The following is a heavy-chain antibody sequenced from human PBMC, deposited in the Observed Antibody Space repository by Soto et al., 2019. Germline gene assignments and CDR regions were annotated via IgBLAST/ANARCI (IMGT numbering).Heavy chain of an antibody. D-gene: IGHD3-16*01. Sequence: DVQLVESGGGLIQPGESLRLSCAAFGLTVSGTKYVAWVRQAPGKGLEWVSALYDVFGSFYADSVKGRFTTSSDRSKSTGYLQMNDLTPDTTPVYGGAVWLERENAFAVWANGTKVTVSS. CDR1: GLTVSGTKY. CDR3: AVWLERENAFAV. CDR2: LYDVFGS. V-gene: IGHV3-53*01. J-gene: IGHJ3*01.